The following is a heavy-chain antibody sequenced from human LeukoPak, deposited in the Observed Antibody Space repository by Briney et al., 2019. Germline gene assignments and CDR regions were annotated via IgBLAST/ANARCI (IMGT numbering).Heavy chain of an antibody. CDR3: ARESYDYIWGSYRALDY. J-gene: IGHJ4*02. CDR1: GFTFSSYS. CDR2: ISSSSSTI. Sequence: GGSLRLSCAASGFTFSSYSMNWVRQAPGKGLEWVSYISSSSSTIYYADSVKGRFTISRDNAKNSLYLQMNSLRDEDTAVYYCARESYDYIWGSYRALDYWGQGTLVTVSS. V-gene: IGHV3-48*02. D-gene: IGHD3-16*02.